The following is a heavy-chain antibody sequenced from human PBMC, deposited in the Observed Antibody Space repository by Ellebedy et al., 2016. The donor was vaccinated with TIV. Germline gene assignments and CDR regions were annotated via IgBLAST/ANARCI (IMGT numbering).Heavy chain of an antibody. D-gene: IGHD3-16*01. CDR2: INPSGGST. Sequence: ASVTVSCKTSGYTFTSYYIHWVRQAPGQGLEWMGIINPSGGSTSYAEKFQGRITMTRDTSTRTVYMDLSILRYEDMAMYSCAREGELGADYWGQGTLVTVSS. CDR1: GYTFTSYY. J-gene: IGHJ4*02. V-gene: IGHV1-46*01. CDR3: AREGELGADY.